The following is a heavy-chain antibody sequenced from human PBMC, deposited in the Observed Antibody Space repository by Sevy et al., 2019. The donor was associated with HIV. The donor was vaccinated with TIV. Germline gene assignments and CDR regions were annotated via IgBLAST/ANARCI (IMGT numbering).Heavy chain of an antibody. CDR2: IYYSGST. D-gene: IGHD2-2*01. CDR3: ARTFLGYCSSTSCYGNWFDP. V-gene: IGHV4-59*01. Sequence: SETLSLTCTVSGGSISSYYWSWIRQPPGKGLEWIGYIYYSGSTNYNPSLKSRVPISVDTSKNQFSLKLSSVTAADTAVYYCARTFLGYCSSTSCYGNWFDPWGQGTLVTVSS. J-gene: IGHJ5*02. CDR1: GGSISSYY.